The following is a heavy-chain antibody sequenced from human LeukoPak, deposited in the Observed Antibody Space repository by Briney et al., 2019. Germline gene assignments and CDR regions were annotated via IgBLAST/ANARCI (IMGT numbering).Heavy chain of an antibody. D-gene: IGHD5-18*01. CDR3: TRDGGYSYGQSFDY. V-gene: IGHV3-49*04. CDR1: GFTFGDYA. Sequence: GGSLRLSCSPSGFTFGDYAMSWVRQAPGKGLEWVGFIRNNAYGGTTEYAASVRGRFTISRDDSKSIVYLQMNSLKTEETAVYFCTRDGGYSYGQSFDYWGQGTLVTVSS. J-gene: IGHJ4*02. CDR2: IRNNAYGGTT.